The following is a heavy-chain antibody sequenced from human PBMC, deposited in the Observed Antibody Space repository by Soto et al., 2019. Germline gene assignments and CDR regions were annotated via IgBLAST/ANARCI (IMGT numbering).Heavy chain of an antibody. CDR1: SGSISSSNW. J-gene: IGHJ6*03. D-gene: IGHD2-15*01. Sequence: QVQLQESGPGLVEPSGTLSLTCAVSSGSISSSNWWSWVRQPPGKGREGIGEIHHSGGTNYNPSHKSPVTTSVIMSMNPSSLPRRFVTAADTAVYYCTRIDVPDLRGWSTRYSDYYYMDVWGKGTTVSVSS. CDR2: IHHSGGT. V-gene: IGHV4-4*02. CDR3: TRIDVPDLRGWSTRYSDYYYMDV.